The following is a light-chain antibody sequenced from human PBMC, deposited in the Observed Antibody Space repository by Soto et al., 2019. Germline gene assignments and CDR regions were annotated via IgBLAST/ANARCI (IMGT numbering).Light chain of an antibody. CDR3: QQYNNWPRT. V-gene: IGKV3-15*01. J-gene: IGKJ1*01. CDR2: GAS. Sequence: EVLMTQSPATLSVSPGERVILSCRASQRISNDLAWYQQKAGQAPRLLIYGASTRATGIPARFSGSGSGTEFTLSINSLQSEDFAVYYCQQYNNWPRTFGQGTKVDIK. CDR1: QRISND.